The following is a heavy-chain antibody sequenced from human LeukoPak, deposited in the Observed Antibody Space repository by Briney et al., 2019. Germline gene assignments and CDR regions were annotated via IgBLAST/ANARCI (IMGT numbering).Heavy chain of an antibody. J-gene: IGHJ4*02. V-gene: IGHV3-66*01. CDR1: GFTVSSNY. CDR3: ARSGRLESSSSDY. Sequence: GGSLRLSCAASGFTVSSNYMSWVRQAPGKGLEWVSIIYGSGDTCYADSVKGRFTISRDNAKNSLSLQMSNLRAEDTAVYYCARSGRLESSSSDYWGQGTLVAVSS. CDR2: IYGSGDT. D-gene: IGHD3-10*01.